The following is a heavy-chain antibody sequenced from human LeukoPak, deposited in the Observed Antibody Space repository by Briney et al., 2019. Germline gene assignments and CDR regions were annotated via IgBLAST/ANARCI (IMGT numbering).Heavy chain of an antibody. D-gene: IGHD3-16*01. J-gene: IGHJ4*02. V-gene: IGHV1-69*05. Sequence: SVKVSCKASGGTFSSYAISWVRQAPGQGLEWMGGIIPIFGTANYAQKFQGRVTITTDESTSTAYMELSSLRSEDTAVYYCASVITRYMIRSRWGQGALVTVSS. CDR2: IIPIFGTA. CDR3: ASVITRYMIRSR. CDR1: GGTFSSYA.